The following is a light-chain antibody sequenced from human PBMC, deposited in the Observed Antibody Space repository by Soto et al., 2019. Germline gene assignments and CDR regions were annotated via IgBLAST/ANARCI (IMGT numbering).Light chain of an antibody. CDR2: ANY. V-gene: IGLV1-40*01. Sequence: QSVLTQPPSVSGAPGQRVTISCTGSSSNIGAGYHVHWYQQLPGTAPKLLIYANYNRPSGVPDRFSGSKSGTSASLAITGLQAEDEADYYCQSYDSSLSAHCVFGTGTKVTVL. J-gene: IGLJ1*01. CDR3: QSYDSSLSAHCV. CDR1: SSNIGAGYH.